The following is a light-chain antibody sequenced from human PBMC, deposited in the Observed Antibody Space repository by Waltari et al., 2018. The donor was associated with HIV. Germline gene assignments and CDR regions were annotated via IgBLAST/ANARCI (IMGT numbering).Light chain of an antibody. V-gene: IGKV1-39*01. CDR1: QTISTY. CDR3: QQSYSSPCT. CDR2: AAS. Sequence: DIQMTQSRSSLSVSVGDKVTITCRASQTISTYLNWYHQTPGKAPKLLIYAASSLQSGVTSRFRGSGSGSDFTLTISGLQTEDCGSYYCQQSYSSPCTFGLGTSLEI. J-gene: IGKJ2*02.